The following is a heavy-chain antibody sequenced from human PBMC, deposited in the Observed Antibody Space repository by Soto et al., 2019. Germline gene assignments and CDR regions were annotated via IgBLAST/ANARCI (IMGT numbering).Heavy chain of an antibody. Sequence: QMQLQESGPGLVKPSETLSLTCAVSSASIISEQRWSWVRQPPGKGLEWIGEIHHSGSTNNNPSRRSXXTXSXXKSTNQFSLNLNSVTAADTAVYYCARSFGWYAIDQWGQGTLVIVSS. CDR1: SASIISEQR. CDR2: IHHSGST. D-gene: IGHD6-19*01. V-gene: IGHV4-4*02. J-gene: IGHJ4*02. CDR3: ARSFGWYAIDQ.